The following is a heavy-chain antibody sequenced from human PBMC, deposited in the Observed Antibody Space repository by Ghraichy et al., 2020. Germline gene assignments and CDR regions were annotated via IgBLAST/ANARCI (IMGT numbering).Heavy chain of an antibody. CDR1: GFTFSNYW. Sequence: LTCAASGFTFSNYWMSWVRQAPGKGLEWVANIKEDGGEKTYVNSVKGRFTISRDNARASLYLQMNSLRAEDTAVYYCARPTGGTVTEFDYWGQGTLVTVSS. J-gene: IGHJ4*02. CDR3: ARPTGGTVTEFDY. CDR2: IKEDGGEK. D-gene: IGHD4-17*01. V-gene: IGHV3-7*01.